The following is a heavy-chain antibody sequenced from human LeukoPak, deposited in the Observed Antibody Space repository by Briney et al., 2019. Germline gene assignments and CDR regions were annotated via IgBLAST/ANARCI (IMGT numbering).Heavy chain of an antibody. D-gene: IGHD3-9*01. CDR1: SYSINSGYY. CDR3: ARYVRGYDILTGYPNNWFDP. V-gene: IGHV4-38-2*02. CDR2: IYRSGST. J-gene: IGHJ5*02. Sequence: SETLSLTCTVSSYSINSGYYWGWLRQPPGKGLEWIGNIYRSGSTYYNPSLKSRVTMSVDTSKNQFSLKLSSVTAADTAVYYCARYVRGYDILTGYPNNWFDPWGQGTLVTVSS.